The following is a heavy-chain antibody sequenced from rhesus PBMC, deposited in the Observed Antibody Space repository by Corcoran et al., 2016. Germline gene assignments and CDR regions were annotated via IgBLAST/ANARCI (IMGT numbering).Heavy chain of an antibody. CDR2: IYGSGSST. D-gene: IGHD1-44*01. J-gene: IGHJ4*01. Sequence: QLQLQESGPGLVKPSETLSVTCAVSGGSIRSNSLSWIRQPPGKGLEWIGRIYGSGSSTNYNPSLKSRVTLSVDTSKNQLSLKLTSVTAADTAVYYCARHVKWELRLDCWGQGVQVTVSS. CDR3: ARHVKWELRLDC. CDR1: GGSIRSNS. V-gene: IGHV4-169*01.